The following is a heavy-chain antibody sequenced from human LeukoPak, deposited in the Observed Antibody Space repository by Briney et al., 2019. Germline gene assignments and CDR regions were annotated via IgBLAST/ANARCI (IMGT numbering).Heavy chain of an antibody. Sequence: PGGSLRLSCVAPGFSFSNYWMTWVRQAPGKGLEWVANIKQDGGQIYYVDSVKGRFTISRDNAKNSLFLQMNSLRAEDTAVYYCARDKLVGDSYFEYWGQGTLVTVSS. CDR3: ARDKLVGDSYFEY. CDR2: IKQDGGQI. V-gene: IGHV3-7*01. D-gene: IGHD1-26*01. CDR1: GFSFSNYW. J-gene: IGHJ4*02.